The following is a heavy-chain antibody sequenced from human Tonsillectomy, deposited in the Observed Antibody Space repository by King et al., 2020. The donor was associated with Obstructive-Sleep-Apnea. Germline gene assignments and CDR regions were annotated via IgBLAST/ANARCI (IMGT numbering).Heavy chain of an antibody. D-gene: IGHD3-16*01. V-gene: IGHV4-39*07. CDR2: IYNIGST. J-gene: IGHJ3*02. CDR3: AREGPYVSSFDI. Sequence: MQLQESGPGLVKPSETLSLTCTVSGGSISRRSYYWGWIRQPPGKGLEWIGNIYNIGSTYYNPSLKSRVHPSLDPSKNQFSLRLTSVTAADTAVYYCAREGPYVSSFDIWGQGTMVTVS. CDR1: GGSISRRSYY.